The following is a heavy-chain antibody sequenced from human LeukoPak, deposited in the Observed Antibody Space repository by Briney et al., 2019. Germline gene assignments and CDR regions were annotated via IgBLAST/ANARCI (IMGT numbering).Heavy chain of an antibody. D-gene: IGHD3-22*01. Sequence: GRSLRLSCAASGFTFDDYAMHWVRHAPGKGLEWVSGISWNSGSIGYADSVKGRFTISRDNAKNSLYLQMNSLRAEDSALYYCARETKYYYDSSGYYYVDPGAFDIWGQGTMVTVSS. CDR2: ISWNSGSI. CDR1: GFTFDDYA. J-gene: IGHJ3*02. V-gene: IGHV3-9*01. CDR3: ARETKYYYDSSGYYYVDPGAFDI.